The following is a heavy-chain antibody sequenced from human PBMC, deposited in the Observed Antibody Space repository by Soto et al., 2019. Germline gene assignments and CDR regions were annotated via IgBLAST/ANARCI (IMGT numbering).Heavy chain of an antibody. J-gene: IGHJ6*02. CDR1: GFTFDDYT. D-gene: IGHD3-3*01. CDR2: ISWDGGST. Sequence: PGGSLRLSCAASGFTFDDYTMHWVRQAPGKGLEWVSLISWDGGSTYYADSVKGRFTISRDNSKNSLYLQMNSLRTEDTALYYCAKDNDDFWSGYYTPRYYYGMDVWGQGTTVTVSS. CDR3: AKDNDDFWSGYYTPRYYYGMDV. V-gene: IGHV3-43*01.